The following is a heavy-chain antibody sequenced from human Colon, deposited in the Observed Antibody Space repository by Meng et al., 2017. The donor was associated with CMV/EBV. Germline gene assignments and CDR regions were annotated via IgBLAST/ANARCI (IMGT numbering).Heavy chain of an antibody. CDR2: VYTSGST. V-gene: IGHV4-61*09. D-gene: IGHD2/OR15-2a*01. CDR3: AGRGLLSLDY. Sequence: LTCTVSGDSIGSASYYWSWIRQPAGKGLEWIGHVYTSGSTNYNPSLKSRVTISIDTSKNQFSLKLSSVTAADTAVYYCAGRGLLSLDYWSQGNLVTVSS. CDR1: GDSIGSASYY. J-gene: IGHJ4*02.